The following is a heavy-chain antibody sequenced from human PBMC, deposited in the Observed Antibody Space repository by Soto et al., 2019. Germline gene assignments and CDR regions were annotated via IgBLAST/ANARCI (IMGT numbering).Heavy chain of an antibody. CDR2: IYYSGST. Sequence: SETLSLTCTVSGCSISSSSFYWGWIRQPPGKGLEWIGSIYYSGSTYYNPSLKSRVTISVDTSKNQFSLKLSSVTAADTAVYYCASNYCRGGSCYTPLYNWFDPRGQGTLVTVPS. CDR3: ASNYCRGGSCYTPLYNWFDP. D-gene: IGHD2-15*01. CDR1: GCSISSSSFY. J-gene: IGHJ5*02. V-gene: IGHV4-39*01.